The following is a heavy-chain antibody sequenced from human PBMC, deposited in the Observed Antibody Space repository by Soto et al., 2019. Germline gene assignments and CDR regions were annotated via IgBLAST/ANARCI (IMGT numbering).Heavy chain of an antibody. J-gene: IGHJ5*02. CDR3: AREWDRSGGSRRKVWFDP. CDR1: GGTFSSYT. V-gene: IGHV1-69*04. CDR2: IIPILGIA. D-gene: IGHD2-15*01. Sequence: ASVKVSCKASGGTFSSYTISWVRQAPGQGLEWMGRIIPILGIANYAQKFQGRVTITADKSTSTAYMELSSLRSEDTAVYYCAREWDRSGGSRRKVWFDPWGQGTLVTVSS.